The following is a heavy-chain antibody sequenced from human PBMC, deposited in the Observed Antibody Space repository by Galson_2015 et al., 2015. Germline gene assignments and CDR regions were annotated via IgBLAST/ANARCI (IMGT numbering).Heavy chain of an antibody. V-gene: IGHV3-53*01. CDR1: GFTVSSNY. CDR2: IYSGGST. Sequence: SLRLSCAASGFTVSSNYMSWVRQAPGKGLEWVSVIYSGGSTYYADSVKGRFTISRDNSKNTLYLQMNCLRAEDTAVYYCARGVFSSGWGGLGYWGQGTLVTVSS. J-gene: IGHJ4*02. CDR3: ARGVFSSGWGGLGY. D-gene: IGHD6-19*01.